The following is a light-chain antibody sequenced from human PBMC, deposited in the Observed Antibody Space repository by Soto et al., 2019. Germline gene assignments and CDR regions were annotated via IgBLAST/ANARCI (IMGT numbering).Light chain of an antibody. J-gene: IGKJ1*01. CDR2: KAS. Sequence: DIQMTQSPSTMSASVGARVTLTCRASQSISSWLAWYQQKPGKAPKLLIYKASSLESGVPSRFSGSGSGTEFTLTISSLQPDDFATYYCKQYNSYWTVGQGNKVDIK. CDR1: QSISSW. V-gene: IGKV1-5*03. CDR3: KQYNSYWT.